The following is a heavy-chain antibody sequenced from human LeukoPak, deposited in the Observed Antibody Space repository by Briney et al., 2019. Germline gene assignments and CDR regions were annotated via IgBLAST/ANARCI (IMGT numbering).Heavy chain of an antibody. CDR2: FGSAGDT. Sequence: PGGSLRLSCATSGFPFSAYDMHWVRHAPGKGLEWVSAFGSAGDTYYPGAVKGRFTISRDYAKNSLFLQMNSLIAGDTAVYFCVRGALPGDNWYFDLWGRGTLVTVSS. CDR1: GFPFSAYD. J-gene: IGHJ2*01. CDR3: VRGALPGDNWYFDL. V-gene: IGHV3-13*01.